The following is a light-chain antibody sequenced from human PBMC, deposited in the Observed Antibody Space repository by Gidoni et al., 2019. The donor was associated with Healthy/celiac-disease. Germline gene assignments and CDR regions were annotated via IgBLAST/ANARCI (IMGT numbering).Light chain of an antibody. J-gene: IGLJ1*01. V-gene: IGLV3-25*03. CDR3: QSAYSSGTYV. CDR2: KDS. CDR1: ALPQQY. Sequence: SYELTQPHSVSVSPGQTARITCSEDALPQQYAYWYQQKRCQAPVLVIYKDSERPSGIPERFSGSSSGTTVTLTISGVQAEDEADYYCQSAYSSGTYVFGTGTKVTVL.